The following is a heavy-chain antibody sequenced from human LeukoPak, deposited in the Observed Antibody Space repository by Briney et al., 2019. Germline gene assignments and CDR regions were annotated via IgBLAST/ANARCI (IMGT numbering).Heavy chain of an antibody. CDR1: GFTFSSYA. CDR3: ARSVDDAFDI. J-gene: IGHJ3*02. Sequence: GGSLRLSCAASGFTFSSYAMHWVRQAPDKGLEWVAVISYDGSNKYYADSVKGRFTISRDNSKNTLYLQMNSLRAEDTAVYYCARSVDDAFDIWGQGTMVTVS. V-gene: IGHV3-30*04. CDR2: ISYDGSNK.